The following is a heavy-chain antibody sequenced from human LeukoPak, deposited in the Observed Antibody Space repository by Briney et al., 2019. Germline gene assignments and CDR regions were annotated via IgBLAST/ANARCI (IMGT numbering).Heavy chain of an antibody. CDR3: AGDSTGYYWAY. CDR1: GFTFSGYW. J-gene: IGHJ4*02. CDR2: IKQDGSEK. V-gene: IGHV3-7*01. Sequence: GGSLRLSCAASGFTFSGYWMSWVRHAPGNGLEWVANIKQDGSEKYYVDSVKGRFTISRDNAKHSLYLQMNSLRAEDTAVYYCAGDSTGYYWAYWGQGTLVTVSS. D-gene: IGHD3-22*01.